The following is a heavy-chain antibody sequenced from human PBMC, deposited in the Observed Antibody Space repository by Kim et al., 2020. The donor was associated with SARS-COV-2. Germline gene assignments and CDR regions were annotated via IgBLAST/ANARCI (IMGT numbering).Heavy chain of an antibody. CDR1: GFTFSDYY. V-gene: IGHV3-11*01. D-gene: IGHD3-9*01. Sequence: GGSLRLSCAASGFTFSDYYMSWIRQAPGKGLEWVSYISSSGSTIYYADSVKGRFTISRDNAKNSLYLQMNSLRAEDTAVYYCASYASYGIVTAYYYGMDVWGQGTTVTVSS. J-gene: IGHJ6*01. CDR2: ISSSGSTI. CDR3: ASYASYGIVTAYYYGMDV.